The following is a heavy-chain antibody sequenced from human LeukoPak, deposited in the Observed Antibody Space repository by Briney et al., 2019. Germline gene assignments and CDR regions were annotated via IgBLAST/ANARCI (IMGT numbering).Heavy chain of an antibody. CDR1: GFSFDDYA. D-gene: IGHD2-15*01. CDR3: XXXXXXYXXDY. Sequence: AGRSLRLSCAASGFSFDDYAMHWVRQAPGKGLEWVSGITGNGGTIAYADSVKGRFTVSRDNAKSSLYLQMSSLRAEDMALYYXXXXXXXYXXDYXGQGTLVTV. V-gene: IGHV3-9*03. J-gene: IGHJ4*02. CDR2: ITGNGGTI.